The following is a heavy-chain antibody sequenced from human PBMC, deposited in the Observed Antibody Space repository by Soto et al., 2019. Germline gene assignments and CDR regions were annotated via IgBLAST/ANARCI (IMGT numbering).Heavy chain of an antibody. V-gene: IGHV4-59*01. D-gene: IGHD3-22*01. CDR3: ARGPLDYYDSSGYYYVKWYFDL. CDR2: IYYSGST. J-gene: IGHJ2*01. Sequence: QVQLQESGPGLVKPSETLSLTCTVSGGSISSYYWSWIRQPPGKGLEWIGYIYYSGSTNYNPSLKSRVTISVDTSKNQFSLKLSSVTAADTAVYYCARGPLDYYDSSGYYYVKWYFDLWGRGTLVTVSS. CDR1: GGSISSYY.